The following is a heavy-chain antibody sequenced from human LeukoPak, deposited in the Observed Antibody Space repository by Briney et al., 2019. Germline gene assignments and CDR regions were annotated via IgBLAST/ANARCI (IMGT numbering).Heavy chain of an antibody. CDR2: MYSGGDT. CDR1: GFTVSDNY. Sequence: GGSLRLSCAASGFTVSDNYMSWVRQAPGKGVEWVSVMYSGGDTYYANSVKGRFTFSRDISKNTLFLQMNGLTTEDTAMYYCARDAPQVPAAGVLASWGQGTLVTV. D-gene: IGHD6-13*01. CDR3: ARDAPQVPAAGVLAS. J-gene: IGHJ5*02. V-gene: IGHV3-53*01.